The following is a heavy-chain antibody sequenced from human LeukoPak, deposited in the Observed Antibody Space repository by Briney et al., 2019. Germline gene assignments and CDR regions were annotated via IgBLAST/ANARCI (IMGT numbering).Heavy chain of an antibody. V-gene: IGHV3-15*01. Sequence: GGSLRLSCAASGFTFSNAWMSWVRQAPGKGLEWVGRIKSKTDGGTTDYAAPVKGRFTISRDDSKNTLYLQMDSLKTEDTAVYYCTTETGTSIYFDYWGQGTLVTVSS. CDR3: TTETGTSIYFDY. CDR1: GFTFSNAW. J-gene: IGHJ4*02. CDR2: IKSKTDGGTT. D-gene: IGHD1-1*01.